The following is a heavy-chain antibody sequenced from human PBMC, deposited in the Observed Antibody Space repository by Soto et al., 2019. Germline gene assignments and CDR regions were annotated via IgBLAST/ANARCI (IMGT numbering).Heavy chain of an antibody. CDR1: GYTFTGYY. D-gene: IGHD2-21*01. V-gene: IGHV1-2*02. CDR3: ARLLAPYCGGDCYSGFDY. CDR2: INPNSGGT. Sequence: ASVKVSCKASGYTFTGYYMHWVRQAPGQGLEWMGWINPNSGGTNYAQKFQGRVTMTRDTSMSTAYMELSSLRSEDTAVYYCARLLAPYCGGDCYSGFDYWGQGTQVTVSS. J-gene: IGHJ4*02.